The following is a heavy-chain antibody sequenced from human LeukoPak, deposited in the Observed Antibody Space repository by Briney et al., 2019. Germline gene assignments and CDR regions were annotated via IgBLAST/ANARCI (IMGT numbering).Heavy chain of an antibody. CDR1: GFTFSTYS. J-gene: IGHJ4*02. V-gene: IGHV3-7*04. CDR2: IKHGGSEK. CDR3: GRADYFDY. Sequence: GGSLRLSCAASGFTFSTYSMSWVRQAPGKGLEWVANIKHGGSEKYYVDSVKGRFTVSRDDTKNSLYLQMDSLRVEDTAVYYCGRADYFDYWGQGTLVTVSS.